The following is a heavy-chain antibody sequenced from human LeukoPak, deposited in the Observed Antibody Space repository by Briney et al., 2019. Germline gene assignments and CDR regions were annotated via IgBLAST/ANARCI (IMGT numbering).Heavy chain of an antibody. D-gene: IGHD3-10*01. J-gene: IGHJ6*03. CDR2: IKAGGGT. V-gene: IGHV4-34*01. Sequence: PSETLSLTCAVYGASVSGYQWSWIRQPPGKGLEWIGEIKAGGGTNYNPSLKSRVTISADTSKNQFPLSLSYVTAADTAIYYCASERNFKVRGVIKSYYYYYYMDVWGKGTPVTVSS. CDR1: GASVSGYQ. CDR3: ASERNFKVRGVIKSYYYYYYMDV.